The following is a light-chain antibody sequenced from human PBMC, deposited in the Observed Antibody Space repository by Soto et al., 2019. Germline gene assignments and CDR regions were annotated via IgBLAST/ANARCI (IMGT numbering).Light chain of an antibody. CDR3: SLYTSSSTSYV. CDR2: EVS. J-gene: IGLJ1*01. CDR1: SSDVGSYNR. Sequence: QSVLTQPPSVSGAPGQRVTISCTGTSSDVGSYNRVSWYQQPPGTAPKLMIYEVSNRPSGVPDRFSGSKSGNTASLTISGLQAEDEADYYCSLYTSSSTSYVFGTGTKVTVL. V-gene: IGLV2-18*01.